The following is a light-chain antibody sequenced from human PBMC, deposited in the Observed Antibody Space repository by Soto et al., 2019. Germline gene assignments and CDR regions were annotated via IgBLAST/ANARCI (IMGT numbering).Light chain of an antibody. J-gene: IGLJ1*01. CDR3: SSYTNSRYV. V-gene: IGLV2-14*01. CDR2: EVS. Sequence: QSVLTQPASVSGSPGQSITISCTGTSRDVGGYNEVSWYQQHPGKAPKLMIYEVSNRPSGGSTRFSGSKSGNTASLTISGLPAEDDADYYCSSYTNSRYVFGTGTQLTVL. CDR1: SRDVGGYNE.